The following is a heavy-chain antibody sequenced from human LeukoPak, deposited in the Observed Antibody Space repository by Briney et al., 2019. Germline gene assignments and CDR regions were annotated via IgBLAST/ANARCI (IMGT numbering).Heavy chain of an antibody. Sequence: PGRSLRLSCAASGFTFSSYGMHWVRQAPGKGLEWVAVISYDGSNKYYADSVKGRFTISRDNSKNTLYLQMNSLSAEDTAVYYCARPGIAAAGTGYFDYWGQGTLVTVSS. CDR3: ARPGIAAAGTGYFDY. D-gene: IGHD6-13*01. J-gene: IGHJ4*02. CDR2: ISYDGSNK. V-gene: IGHV3-30*03. CDR1: GFTFSSYG.